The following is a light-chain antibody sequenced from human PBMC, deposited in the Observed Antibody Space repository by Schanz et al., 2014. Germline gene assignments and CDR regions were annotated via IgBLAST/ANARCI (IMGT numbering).Light chain of an antibody. Sequence: QSALTQPASVSGSPGQSITISCTGTTNDVGFYNYVSWYQQLPGKAPKLMIYDVHNRPSGISNRFSGSKSGNTASLTISGLQAEDEADYYCCSYAGSSAFWVFGGGTKLTVL. CDR1: TNDVGFYNY. CDR3: CSYAGSSAFWV. J-gene: IGLJ3*02. V-gene: IGLV2-23*02. CDR2: DVH.